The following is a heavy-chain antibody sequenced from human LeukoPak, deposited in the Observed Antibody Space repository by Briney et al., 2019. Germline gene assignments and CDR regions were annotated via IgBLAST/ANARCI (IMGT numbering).Heavy chain of an antibody. CDR2: IYHSGST. D-gene: IGHD4-17*01. CDR1: GGSISRGGYS. J-gene: IGHJ5*02. V-gene: IGHV4-30-2*01. Sequence: PSQTLSLTCAVSGGSISRGGYSWSWIRQPPGKGLEWIGYIYHSGSTYYNPSLKSRVTISVDRSKNQFSLKLSSVTAADTAVYYCARGPYGDYGFDPWGQGTLVTVSS. CDR3: ARGPYGDYGFDP.